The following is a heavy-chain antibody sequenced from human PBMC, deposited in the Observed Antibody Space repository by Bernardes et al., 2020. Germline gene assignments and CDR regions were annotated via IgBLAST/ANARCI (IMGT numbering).Heavy chain of an antibody. Sequence: SETLSLTCTVSGGSISSGGYYWSWIRQHPGKGLEWIGYIYYSGSTYYNPSLKSRVTISVDTSKNQFSLKLSSVTAADTAVYYCARARENSLPFDYWGQGTLVTVSS. CDR2: IYYSGST. J-gene: IGHJ4*02. CDR1: GGSISSGGYY. D-gene: IGHD1-7*01. V-gene: IGHV4-31*03. CDR3: ARARENSLPFDY.